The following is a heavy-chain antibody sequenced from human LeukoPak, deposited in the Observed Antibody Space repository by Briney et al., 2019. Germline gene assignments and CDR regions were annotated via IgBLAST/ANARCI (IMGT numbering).Heavy chain of an antibody. CDR2: IYHSGST. J-gene: IGHJ4*02. CDR3: ARDRGDGYNSGYFEY. D-gene: IGHD5-24*01. Sequence: SETLSLTCTVSGGSISSYYWSWIRQPPGKGLEWIGYIYHSGSTNYNPSLKSRVTISVDTSKNQFSLKVRSVTAADTAVYYCARDRGDGYNSGYFEYWGQGTLVTVSS. V-gene: IGHV4-59*12. CDR1: GGSISSYY.